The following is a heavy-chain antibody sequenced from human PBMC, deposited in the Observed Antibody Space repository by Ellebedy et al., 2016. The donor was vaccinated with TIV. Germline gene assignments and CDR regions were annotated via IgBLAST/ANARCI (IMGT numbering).Heavy chain of an antibody. CDR2: IDWDDDK. V-gene: IGHV2-70*04. Sequence: SGPTLVKPTQTLTLTCTFSDFSLSTSRMSVSWIRQPPGKALEWLARIDWDDDKFYSTSLITRLTISKGTSKDQVVLIMTNMDPVDTATYYCARISSGWSLDIWGHGTMVIVSS. CDR1: DFSLSTSRMS. CDR3: ARISSGWSLDI. D-gene: IGHD6-19*01. J-gene: IGHJ3*02.